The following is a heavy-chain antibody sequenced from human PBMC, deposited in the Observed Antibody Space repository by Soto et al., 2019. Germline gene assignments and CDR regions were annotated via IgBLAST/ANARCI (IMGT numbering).Heavy chain of an antibody. J-gene: IGHJ4*02. CDR1: GFTLSDYT. Sequence: GGSLRLSCAASGFTLSDYTMNWVRQAPGKGLEWVSSISSSGDYIYYADSLKGRFTISRDSRKSSLYLQMNSLRPEATALSYCAGDRKGETNGSGYWGQGPLVTASS. V-gene: IGHV3-21*01. D-gene: IGHD1-26*01. CDR2: ISSSGDYI. CDR3: AGDRKGETNGSGY.